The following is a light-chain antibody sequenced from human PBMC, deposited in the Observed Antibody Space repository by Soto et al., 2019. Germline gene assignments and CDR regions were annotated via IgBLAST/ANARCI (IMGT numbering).Light chain of an antibody. J-gene: IGKJ1*01. CDR3: QHYISFPWT. Sequence: IHLTQSPSSLSASVGYRVTITCRASQTISEFLAWYQHKPGEAPKLLIAEASRLESGVPSRFSGGSSGTEFTLTISRLQPDDVATYYCQHYISFPWTFGQGTKVDI. CDR2: EAS. CDR1: QTISEF. V-gene: IGKV1-5*01.